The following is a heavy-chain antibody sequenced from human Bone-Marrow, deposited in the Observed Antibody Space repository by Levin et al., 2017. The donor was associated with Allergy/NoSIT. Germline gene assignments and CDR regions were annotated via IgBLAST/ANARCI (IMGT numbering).Heavy chain of an antibody. D-gene: IGHD4-23*01. CDR3: ARTRTGYGDNDAFDI. V-gene: IGHV2-26*01. CDR1: GFSLSNARMG. Sequence: SGPTLVKPTETLTLTCTVSGFSLSNARMGVSWIRPPPGKALEWLAHIFSNDEKSYSTSLKSRLTISKDTSKSQVVLTMTNMDPVDTATYYCARTRTGYGDNDAFDIWGQGTMVTVSS. J-gene: IGHJ3*02. CDR2: IFSNDEK.